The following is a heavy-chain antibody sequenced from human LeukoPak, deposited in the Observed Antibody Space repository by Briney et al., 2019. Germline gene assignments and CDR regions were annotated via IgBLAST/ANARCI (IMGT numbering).Heavy chain of an antibody. CDR2: INSDGTAT. CDR3: ARDHYEQLVDY. D-gene: IGHD6-13*01. CDR1: GFTFRSYW. V-gene: IGHV3-74*01. J-gene: IGHJ4*02. Sequence: PGGSLRLSCAASGFTFRSYWMHWVRQAPGKGLVWVSRINSDGTATTYADSVKGRFSASRDNAKNTLYLQMNSLRAEDTAVYYCARDHYEQLVDYWGQGTPVTVSS.